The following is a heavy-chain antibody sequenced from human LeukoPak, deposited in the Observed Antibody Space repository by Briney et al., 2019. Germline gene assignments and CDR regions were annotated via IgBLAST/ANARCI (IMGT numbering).Heavy chain of an antibody. CDR1: GGSISSYY. CDR3: ARDPGTWTGSRYYYYGMDV. J-gene: IGHJ6*02. V-gene: IGHV4-4*07. Sequence: SETLSLTCTVSGGSISSYYWSWIRQPAGKGLEWIGRIYTSGSTNYNPSLKSRVTMSVDTSKNQFSLKLSSVTAADTAVYYCARDPGTWTGSRYYYYGMDVWGQGTTVTVSS. D-gene: IGHD3/OR15-3a*01. CDR2: IYTSGST.